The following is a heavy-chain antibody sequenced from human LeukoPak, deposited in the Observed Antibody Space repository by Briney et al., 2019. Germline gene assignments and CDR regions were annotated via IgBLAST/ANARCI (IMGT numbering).Heavy chain of an antibody. J-gene: IGHJ4*02. D-gene: IGHD5-18*01. V-gene: IGHV4-61*02. Sequence: SQTLSLTCTVSGGSISSGNYYWSWIRQPAGKTLEWIGRIHTSGSTNYNPSLKSRVSISIDTPKNQFSLKLSSVTAADTAVYYCARDRDTAMPYYFDSWGQGTLVTVSS. CDR1: GGSISSGNYY. CDR2: IHTSGST. CDR3: ARDRDTAMPYYFDS.